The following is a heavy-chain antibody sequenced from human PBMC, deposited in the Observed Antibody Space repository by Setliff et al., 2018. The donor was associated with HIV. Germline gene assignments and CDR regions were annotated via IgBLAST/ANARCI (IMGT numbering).Heavy chain of an antibody. CDR3: ARGIGTRYNYYVDV. D-gene: IGHD1-20*01. CDR1: GYSISSGYY. Sequence: PSETLSLTCGVSGYSISSGYYWGWFRQPAGKGLVSLGRIYNSGNMIYNPSLKSLVTMSADTSRNQLSLKLSSVTAADTAVYYCARGIGTRYNYYVDVWGIGTTVTVSS. J-gene: IGHJ6*03. V-gene: IGHV4-38-2*01. CDR2: IYNSGNM.